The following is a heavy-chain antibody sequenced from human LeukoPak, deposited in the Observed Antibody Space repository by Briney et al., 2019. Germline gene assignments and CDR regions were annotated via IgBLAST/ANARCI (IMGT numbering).Heavy chain of an antibody. CDR1: GFTFSDYY. CDR2: ISSSGSTI. V-gene: IGHV3-11*04. D-gene: IGHD5-12*01. J-gene: IGHJ4*02. CDR3: ARDRSLSGYESPFDY. Sequence: GGSLRLSCAASGFTFSDYYMSWIRQAPGKGLEWVADISSSGSTIYYADSVKGRFTISRDNAKNSLYLQMNSLGAEDTAVYYCARDRSLSGYESPFDYWGQGTLVTVSS.